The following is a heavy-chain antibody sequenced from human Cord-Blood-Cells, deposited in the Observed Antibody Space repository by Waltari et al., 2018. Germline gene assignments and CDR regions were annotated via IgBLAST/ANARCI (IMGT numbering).Heavy chain of an antibody. CDR1: GYTFTSYG. Sequence: QVQLVPSGAEVKKPGAPVKVSCKASGYTFTSYGISWVRQAPGQGLEWLGWISAYNGHTNDAQERQGRVTVTTDTSTSTAYMGLRSLRSDDTAVDYCGRDLEHSSSPGAFDIWGQGTMVTVSS. V-gene: IGHV1-18*04. D-gene: IGHD6-6*01. J-gene: IGHJ3*02. CDR3: GRDLEHSSSPGAFDI. CDR2: ISAYNGHT.